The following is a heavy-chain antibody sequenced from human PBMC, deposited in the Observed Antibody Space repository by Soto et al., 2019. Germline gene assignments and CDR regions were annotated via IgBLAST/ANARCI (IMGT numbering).Heavy chain of an antibody. J-gene: IGHJ4*02. D-gene: IGHD3-10*01. CDR3: AAGFPPDF. V-gene: IGHV3-7*01. CDR1: RFTFGSYW. Sequence: EVLLVESGGGLVQPGGSLTLSCAASRFTFGSYWMNWVRQAPGKGLEWVANIKGDGSEKYYVDSVEGRFTISRDNTKNSLDLQMNSLRVEDTAVYYCAAGFPPDFWVQGTLVTVSS. CDR2: IKGDGSEK.